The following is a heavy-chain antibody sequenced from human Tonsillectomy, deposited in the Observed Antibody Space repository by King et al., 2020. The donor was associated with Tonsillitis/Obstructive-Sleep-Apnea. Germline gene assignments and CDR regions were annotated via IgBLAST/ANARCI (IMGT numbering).Heavy chain of an antibody. V-gene: IGHV3-21*01. D-gene: IGHD6-19*01. CDR1: GFTFSDYS. Sequence: VQLVESGGGLVKPGGSLRLSCAASGFTFSDYSRNWARQAPGHGLEWVASMSSGSSSTYFADSVKGRFTISRDNAKNSLYLQMNSLRAEDTAVYYCARGGSGWFRLWGQGSLVTVSS. J-gene: IGHJ4*02. CDR2: MSSGSSST. CDR3: ARGGSGWFRL.